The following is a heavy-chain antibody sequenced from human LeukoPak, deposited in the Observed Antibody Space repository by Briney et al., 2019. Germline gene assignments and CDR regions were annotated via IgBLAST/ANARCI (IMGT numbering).Heavy chain of an antibody. CDR3: AREPIVGVHFDY. V-gene: IGHV3-74*01. D-gene: IGHD1-26*01. Sequence: GGSLRLSCAASGFTFSNYYVHWVRQPPGKGLVWVSRINADGSSTTYADSVMGRFTISRDNAKNALYLQMNSLRAEDTAVYYCAREPIVGVHFDYWGQGTLVTVSS. J-gene: IGHJ4*02. CDR2: INADGSST. CDR1: GFTFSNYY.